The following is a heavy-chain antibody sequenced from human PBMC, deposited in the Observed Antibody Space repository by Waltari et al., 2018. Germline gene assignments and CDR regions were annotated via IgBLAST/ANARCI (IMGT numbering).Heavy chain of an antibody. CDR2: SWSDGTT. V-gene: IGHV3-53*01. D-gene: IGHD6-6*01. CDR3: AREQLVDAFDI. Sequence: EVQLVESGGGLIQPGGSLRLSCAASGLTVSSIYLSWVRQAPGKNLEWVSVSWSDGTTYYADSVKGRCTISRDNSKNTLYLQMNSLRAEDTAVYYCAREQLVDAFDIWGQGTMVTVSS. J-gene: IGHJ3*02. CDR1: GLTVSSIY.